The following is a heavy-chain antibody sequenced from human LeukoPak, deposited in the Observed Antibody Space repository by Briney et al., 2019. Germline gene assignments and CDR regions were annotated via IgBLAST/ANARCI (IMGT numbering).Heavy chain of an antibody. J-gene: IGHJ5*02. D-gene: IGHD3-9*01. CDR2: INHSGST. CDR1: GGSFSGYY. CDR3: ARGTIDYDILTGYSASWFDP. Sequence: SSETLSLTCAVYGGSFSGYYWSWIRQPPGKGLEWIGEINHSGSTNYNPSLKSRVTISVDTSKNQFSLKLGSVTAADTAVYYRARGTIDYDILTGYSASWFDPWGQGTLVTVSS. V-gene: IGHV4-34*01.